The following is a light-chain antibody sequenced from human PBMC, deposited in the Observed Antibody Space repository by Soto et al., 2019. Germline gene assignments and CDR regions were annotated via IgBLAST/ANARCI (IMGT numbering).Light chain of an antibody. J-gene: IGLJ1*01. Sequence: LTHPPSASWSPGQSVTISCTGTSSDVGGYDFVSWYQLHPGKAPKLIIFEVAKRPSGVPDRFSGSKSGNTASLTVSGLLSEDEADYYCASYAGGNKVFGTGTKVTVL. CDR1: SSDVGGYDF. CDR3: ASYAGGNKV. CDR2: EVA. V-gene: IGLV2-8*01.